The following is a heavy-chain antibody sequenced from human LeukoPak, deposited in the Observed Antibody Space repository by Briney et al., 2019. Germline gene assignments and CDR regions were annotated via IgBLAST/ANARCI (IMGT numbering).Heavy chain of an antibody. D-gene: IGHD6-19*01. CDR1: GFTFSSYG. Sequence: PGGSLRLSCAGSGFTFSSYGMHWVRQAPGKGLEWVAVIRYDGSNKYYADSVKGRFTISRDNSKNTLYLQMNSLRAEDTAVYYCARDLSSGWTWFDPWGQGTLVTVSS. CDR3: ARDLSSGWTWFDP. CDR2: IRYDGSNK. J-gene: IGHJ5*02. V-gene: IGHV3-33*01.